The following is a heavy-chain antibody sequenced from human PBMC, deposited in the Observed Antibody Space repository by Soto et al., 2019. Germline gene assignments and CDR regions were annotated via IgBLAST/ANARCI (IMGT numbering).Heavy chain of an antibody. D-gene: IGHD4-17*01. CDR1: GFTFSSYG. J-gene: IGHJ4*02. V-gene: IGHV3-33*01. Sequence: GGSLRLSCAASGFTFSSYGMHWVRQAPGKGLEWVAVIWYDGSNKYYADSVKGRFTISRDNSKNTLYLQMNSLRAEDTAVYYCARDRHDYRGGLALDYWGQGTLVTVSS. CDR3: ARDRHDYRGGLALDY. CDR2: IWYDGSNK.